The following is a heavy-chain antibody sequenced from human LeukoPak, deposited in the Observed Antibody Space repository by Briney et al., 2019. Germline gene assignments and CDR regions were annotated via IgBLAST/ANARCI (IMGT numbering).Heavy chain of an antibody. V-gene: IGHV4-34*01. CDR2: INHSGST. J-gene: IGHJ4*02. D-gene: IGHD1-20*01. CDR1: GGSFSGYY. Sequence: SETLSLTCAVHGGSFSGYYWSWIRQPPGKGLEWIGEINHSGSTNYNPSLKSRVTISVDTSKNQFSLKLSSVTAADTAVYYCARSIQYNWNGDFDYWGQGTLVTVSS. CDR3: ARSIQYNWNGDFDY.